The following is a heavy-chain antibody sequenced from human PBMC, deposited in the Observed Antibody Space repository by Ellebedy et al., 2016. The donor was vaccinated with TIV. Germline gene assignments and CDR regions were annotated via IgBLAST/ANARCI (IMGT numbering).Heavy chain of an antibody. CDR1: GGTFSSYG. J-gene: IGHJ6*02. CDR2: ISAYNGNT. D-gene: IGHD4-17*01. CDR3: ARERGLYGDYLIYYYYYGMDV. Sequence: AASVKVSCKASGGTFSSYGISWVRQAPGQGLEWMGWISAYNGNTNYAQKLQGRVTMTTDTSTSTAYMELRSLRSDDTAVYYCARERGLYGDYLIYYYYYGMDVWGQGTTVTVSS. V-gene: IGHV1-18*01.